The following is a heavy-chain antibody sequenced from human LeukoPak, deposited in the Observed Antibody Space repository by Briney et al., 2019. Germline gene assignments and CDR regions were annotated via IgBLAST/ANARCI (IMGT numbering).Heavy chain of an antibody. CDR1: GASISSSF. V-gene: IGHV4-4*07. J-gene: IGHJ4*02. Sequence: SETLSLTCTVSGASISSSFWSWIRQPPGKGLEWIGRIYTSGSTNYNPSLKSRVTMSVDTSKSQFSLRLSSVTAADTAVYYCARVLSSSGYCSGGSCYYFDYWGKGTLVTVSS. D-gene: IGHD2-15*01. CDR3: ARVLSSSGYCSGGSCYYFDY. CDR2: IYTSGST.